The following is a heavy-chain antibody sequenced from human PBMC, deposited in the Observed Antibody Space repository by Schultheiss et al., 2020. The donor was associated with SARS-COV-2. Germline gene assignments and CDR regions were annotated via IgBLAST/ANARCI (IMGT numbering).Heavy chain of an antibody. V-gene: IGHV3-33*06. CDR1: GFTFSSYS. CDR3: AKIPLSITIFGEYFDY. Sequence: GGSLRLSCAASGFTFSSYSMNWVRQAPGKGLEWVAVIWYDGSNKYYADSVKGRFTISRDNSKNTLYLQMNSLRAEDTAVYYCAKIPLSITIFGEYFDYWGQGTLVTVSS. J-gene: IGHJ4*02. D-gene: IGHD3-3*01. CDR2: IWYDGSNK.